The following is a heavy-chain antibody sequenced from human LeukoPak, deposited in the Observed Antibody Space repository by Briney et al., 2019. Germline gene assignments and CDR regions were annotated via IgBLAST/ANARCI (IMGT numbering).Heavy chain of an antibody. D-gene: IGHD5-12*01. CDR1: GGSISSSSYY. CDR3: ARGLRHYYYYMDV. V-gene: IGHV4-39*07. Sequence: SETLSPTCTVSGGSISSSSYYWGWIRQPPGKGLEWIGSIYYSGSTYYNPSLKSRVTISVDTSKNQFSLKLSSVTAADTAVYYCARGLRHYYYYMDVWGKGTTVTVSS. CDR2: IYYSGST. J-gene: IGHJ6*03.